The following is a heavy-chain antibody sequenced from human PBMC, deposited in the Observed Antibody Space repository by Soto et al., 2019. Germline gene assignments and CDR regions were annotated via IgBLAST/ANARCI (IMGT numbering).Heavy chain of an antibody. J-gene: IGHJ6*02. V-gene: IGHV4-59*08. CDR3: ARWRGATMVRGVSEDYYYYGMDV. Sequence: SETLSLTCTVSGGSISSYYWSWIRQPPGKGLEWIGYIYYSGSTNYNPSLKSRVTISVDTSKNQFSLKLSSVTAADTAVYYCARWRGATMVRGVSEDYYYYGMDVWGQGTTVTAP. CDR1: GGSISSYY. D-gene: IGHD3-10*01. CDR2: IYYSGST.